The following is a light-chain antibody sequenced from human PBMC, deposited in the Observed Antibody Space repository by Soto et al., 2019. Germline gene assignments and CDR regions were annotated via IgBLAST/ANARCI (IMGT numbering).Light chain of an antibody. J-gene: IGKJ1*01. CDR2: GAS. V-gene: IGKV3-15*01. CDR3: QKYNRWPPWT. CDR1: QSVSSS. Sequence: EVVMTQSPATLSVSPGERATLSCRASQSVSSSLAWYQQKPGQAPRLLIYGASTRATGIPVRFSGSGSGTAFTLTISSLQSEDFAVYYCQKYNRWPPWTFGQGTKVEIK.